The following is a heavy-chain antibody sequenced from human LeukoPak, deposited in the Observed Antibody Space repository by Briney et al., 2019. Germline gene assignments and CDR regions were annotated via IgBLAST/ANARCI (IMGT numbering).Heavy chain of an antibody. V-gene: IGHV1-69*04. J-gene: IGHJ3*02. CDR2: IIPILGIA. CDR3: ARSADIVVVPAAPDDASDI. Sequence: SVKVSCKASGGTFSSYAISWVRQAPGQGLEWMGRIIPILGIANYAQKFQGRVTITADKSTSTAYMELSSLRSEDTAVYYCARSADIVVVPAAPDDASDIWGQGTMVTVSS. CDR1: GGTFSSYA. D-gene: IGHD2-2*01.